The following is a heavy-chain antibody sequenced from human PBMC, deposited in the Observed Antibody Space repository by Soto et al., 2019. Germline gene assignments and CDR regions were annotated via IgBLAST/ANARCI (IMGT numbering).Heavy chain of an antibody. Sequence: SETLSLTCTVSGGSISSGGYSWSWIRQPPGKGLEWIGYIYHSGTTYYNPSLKSRVSLSLDTSKNQFSLTLSSVTAADTATYYCASQDYDKSVYYFDYWGRGTLVTVSS. CDR1: GGSISSGGYS. D-gene: IGHD3-22*01. CDR3: ASQDYDKSVYYFDY. CDR2: IYHSGTT. J-gene: IGHJ4*02. V-gene: IGHV4-30-2*01.